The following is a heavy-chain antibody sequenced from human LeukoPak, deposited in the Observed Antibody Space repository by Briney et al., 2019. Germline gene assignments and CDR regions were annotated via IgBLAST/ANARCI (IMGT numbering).Heavy chain of an antibody. Sequence: GGSLRLSCAASGFTVKDNFMSWVRQAPGKGLEWVSVIYSGGSTYYADSVRGRFTISRDNSKNTLYLQMNSLRAEDTAVYFCARGAWVPYFDFWGQGTLVAVSS. CDR3: ARGAWVPYFDF. V-gene: IGHV3-53*01. D-gene: IGHD1-26*01. CDR2: IYSGGST. J-gene: IGHJ4*02. CDR1: GFTVKDNF.